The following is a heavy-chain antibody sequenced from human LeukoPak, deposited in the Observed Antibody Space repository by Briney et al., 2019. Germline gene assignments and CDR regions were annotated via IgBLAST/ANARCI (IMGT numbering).Heavy chain of an antibody. CDR1: GYTFTDYW. CDR2: INPNSGGT. V-gene: IGHV1-2*02. D-gene: IGHD3-10*01. CDR3: ARPHYYGSGDYYMVYYDY. Sequence: GASVKVSCKASGYTFTDYWMQWVRQAPGQGLEWIGWINPNSGGTNYAQKFQGRVTMSTDTAISTAYMELSGLTSDDTAVYFCARPHYYGSGDYYMVYYDYWGQGTLVTVSS. J-gene: IGHJ4*02.